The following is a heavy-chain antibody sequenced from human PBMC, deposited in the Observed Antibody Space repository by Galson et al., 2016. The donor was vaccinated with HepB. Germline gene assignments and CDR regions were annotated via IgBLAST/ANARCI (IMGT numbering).Heavy chain of an antibody. J-gene: IGHJ5*02. Sequence: PALVKPTQTLTLTCTFSGFSLSTSGMGVGWIRQPPGKALEWLALIYWDDDKRYSPSLKSRLTITKDTSKNQVVLTMTNMDPVDTATYYCAHRPPPEVTNIIKWFGPWGQGTLVTVSS. V-gene: IGHV2-5*02. CDR3: AHRPPPEVTNIIKWFGP. CDR1: GFSLSTSGMG. CDR2: IYWDDDK. D-gene: IGHD3-10*01.